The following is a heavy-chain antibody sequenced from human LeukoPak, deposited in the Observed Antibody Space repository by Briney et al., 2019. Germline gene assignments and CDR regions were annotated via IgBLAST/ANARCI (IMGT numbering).Heavy chain of an antibody. V-gene: IGHV1-2*02. J-gene: IGHJ1*01. Sequence: ASVKVSCKASGYTFTGYYMHWVRQAPGQGLEWMGWINPNSGGTNYAQKFQGRVTMTRDTSISTAYMELSRLRSDDTAVYYCARDCSSTSCYKHWGQGTLVTVSS. CDR3: ARDCSSTSCYKH. CDR2: INPNSGGT. D-gene: IGHD2-2*02. CDR1: GYTFTGYY.